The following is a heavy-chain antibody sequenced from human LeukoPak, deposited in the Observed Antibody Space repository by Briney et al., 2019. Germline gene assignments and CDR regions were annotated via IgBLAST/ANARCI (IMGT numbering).Heavy chain of an antibody. CDR1: GYTFTSYY. CDR3: ARVPPYYYYGMDV. J-gene: IGHJ6*02. V-gene: IGHV1-46*01. Sequence: ASVKVSCKASGYTFTSYYMHWVRQAPGQGLEWMGIINPSGGSTSYAQKFQGRVTMTRNTSISTAYMELSSLRSEDTAVYYCARVPPYYYYGMDVWGQGTTVTVSS. CDR2: INPSGGST.